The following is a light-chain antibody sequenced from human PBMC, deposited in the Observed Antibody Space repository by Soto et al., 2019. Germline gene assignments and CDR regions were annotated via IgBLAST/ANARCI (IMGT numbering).Light chain of an antibody. V-gene: IGLV1-44*01. J-gene: IGLJ3*02. CDR1: SSHVGSNT. CDR2: SDD. CDR3: ASWEDSLNGWV. Sequence: QSVLTQPPSASGTPGQRVTISCSGSSSHVGSNTVSWYQQLPGTAPKVLIYSDDQRPSGVPDRFSGSRSGSSASLAISGLQSGDEADYYCASWEDSLNGWVIGGGTKLTVL.